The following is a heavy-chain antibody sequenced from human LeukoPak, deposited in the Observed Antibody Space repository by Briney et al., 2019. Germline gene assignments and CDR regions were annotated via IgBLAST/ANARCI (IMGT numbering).Heavy chain of an antibody. D-gene: IGHD5-18*01. Sequence: SGGSLSLSCATSGFPFETNAMSWVRQAPGKGLEWVATIGNTETFYADSVTGRFTISRDNSKNTVNLQMNRLRVEDTAIYYCAKDWIQFNRVFDCFDSWGQGTLVTVSS. CDR1: GFPFETNA. CDR2: IGNTET. V-gene: IGHV3-23*01. CDR3: AKDWIQFNRVFDCFDS. J-gene: IGHJ4*02.